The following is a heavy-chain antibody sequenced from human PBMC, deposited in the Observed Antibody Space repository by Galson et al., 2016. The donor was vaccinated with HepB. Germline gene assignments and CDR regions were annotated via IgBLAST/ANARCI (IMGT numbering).Heavy chain of an antibody. D-gene: IGHD3-10*01. J-gene: IGHJ4*02. CDR2: IKQDGSEE. V-gene: IGHV3-7*01. CDR1: GFTFHTYW. CDR3: ASSGGTWFSAH. Sequence: SLRLSCAASGFTFHTYWMSWVRQAPGKGLEWVANIKQDGSEEYYVGSVRGRFTISRDNANNSLYLQMNSLRAEDTAVYYCASSGGTWFSAHWGQGTLVTVSS.